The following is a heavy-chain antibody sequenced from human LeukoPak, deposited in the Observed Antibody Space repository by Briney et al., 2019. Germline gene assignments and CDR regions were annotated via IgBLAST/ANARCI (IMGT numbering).Heavy chain of an antibody. D-gene: IGHD5-12*01. J-gene: IGHJ3*02. CDR2: IYTSGTT. V-gene: IGHV4-4*07. CDR1: GGSISSYY. Sequence: SETLSLTCTVSGGSISSYYWSWIRQPAGKGLEWIGRIYTSGTTNYNPSLKSRVTISVDTSKNQFSLKLSSVTAADTAVYYCARIFPDYSGYEEDAFDIWGQGTMVTVSS. CDR3: ARIFPDYSGYEEDAFDI.